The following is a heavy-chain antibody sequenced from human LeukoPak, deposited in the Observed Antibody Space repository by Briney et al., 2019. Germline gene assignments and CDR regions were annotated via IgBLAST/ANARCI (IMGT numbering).Heavy chain of an antibody. V-gene: IGHV4-34*01. Sequence: SETLSLTCAVYGGSFSGDYWSWIRQPPGKGLEWSGEINHSGSTNDNPSLKSRVTISVDTSKNQFSLKLSSVTAADTAVYYCARRPRNFRTTGTTREWFDPWGQGTLVTVSS. D-gene: IGHD1-1*01. CDR3: ARRPRNFRTTGTTREWFDP. J-gene: IGHJ5*02. CDR1: GGSFSGDY. CDR2: INHSGST.